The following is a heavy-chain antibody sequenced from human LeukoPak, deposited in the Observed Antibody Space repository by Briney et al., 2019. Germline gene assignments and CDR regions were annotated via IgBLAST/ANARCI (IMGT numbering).Heavy chain of an antibody. CDR2: IYYSGST. CDR1: GGSISSYY. D-gene: IGHD3-3*01. CDR3: ARARRTIFGVVISPFDP. V-gene: IGHV4-59*01. Sequence: SETLSLTCTVSGGSISSYYWSWIRQPPGKGLEWIGYIYYSGSTNYNPSLKSRVTISVDTSKNQFSLKLSSVTAADTAVYYCARARRTIFGVVISPFDPWGQGTLVTVSS. J-gene: IGHJ5*02.